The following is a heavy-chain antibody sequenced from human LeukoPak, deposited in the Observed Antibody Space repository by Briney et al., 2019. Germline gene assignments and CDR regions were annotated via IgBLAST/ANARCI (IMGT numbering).Heavy chain of an antibody. CDR2: INHSGST. J-gene: IGHJ4*02. CDR3: ARLESNLFAYDY. Sequence: SETLSLTCTVSGGSISSGDYYWSWIRQPPGKGLEWIGEINHSGSTNYNPSLKSRVTISVDTSKNQFSLKLSSVTAADTAVYYCARLESNLFAYDYWGQGTLVTVSS. V-gene: IGHV4-39*07. D-gene: IGHD3-16*01. CDR1: GGSISSGDYY.